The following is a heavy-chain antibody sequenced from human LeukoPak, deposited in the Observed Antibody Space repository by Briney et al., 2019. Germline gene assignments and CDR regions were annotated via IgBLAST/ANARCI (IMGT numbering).Heavy chain of an antibody. V-gene: IGHV4-4*07. D-gene: IGHD2-2*01. J-gene: IGHJ4*02. Sequence: SETLSLTCTVSGGSISSYYWSWIRQPAGKGLEWIGRIYTSGSTNYNPSLKSRVTMSVDTSKNQFSLKLSSVTAADTAVYYCAREIVVVPAARHFDYWGQGTLVTVSS. CDR1: GGSISSYY. CDR3: AREIVVVPAARHFDY. CDR2: IYTSGST.